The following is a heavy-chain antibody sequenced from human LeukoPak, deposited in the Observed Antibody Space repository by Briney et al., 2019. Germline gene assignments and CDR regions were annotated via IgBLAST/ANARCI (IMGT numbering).Heavy chain of an antibody. CDR1: GFTFSSYA. D-gene: IGHD3-22*01. Sequence: GGSLRLSCAASGFTFSSYAMSWVRQAPGKGLEWVSAISGSGGSTYYADSVKGRFTISRDNSKNTLYLQMNSLRAEDTAVYYCAKRGPQRTMIVVDYFDYWGQGTLVTVSS. CDR2: ISGSGGST. CDR3: AKRGPQRTMIVVDYFDY. V-gene: IGHV3-23*01. J-gene: IGHJ4*02.